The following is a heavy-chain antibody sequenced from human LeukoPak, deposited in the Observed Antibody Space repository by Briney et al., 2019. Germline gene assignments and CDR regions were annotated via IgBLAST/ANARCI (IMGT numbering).Heavy chain of an antibody. J-gene: IGHJ4*02. CDR1: EGTFSIYA. V-gene: IGHV1-69*01. Sequence: GSSVKVSCKASEGTFSIYAISWVRQAPGQGLEWMGGIIPIFGTANYAQKFQGRVTITADESTSTAYMELSSLRSEDTAVYYCARDPAPGIAAAGPEYTFDYWGQGTLVTVSS. CDR3: ARDPAPGIAAAGPEYTFDY. CDR2: IIPIFGTA. D-gene: IGHD6-13*01.